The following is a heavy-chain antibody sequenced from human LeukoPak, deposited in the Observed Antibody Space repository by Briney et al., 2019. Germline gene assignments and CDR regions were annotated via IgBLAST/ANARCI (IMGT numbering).Heavy chain of an antibody. D-gene: IGHD3-10*01. V-gene: IGHV3-53*01. CDR1: GFTVSSNY. CDR3: ARSMVRGVIRYFDY. CDR2: IYSGGST. J-gene: IGHJ4*02. Sequence: PGGSLRLSCAASGFTVSSNYMSWVRQTPGKGLEWVSVIYSGGSTYYADSVKGRFTISRDNSKNTLYLQMNSLRAEDTAVYYCARSMVRGVIRYFDYWGQGTLVTVSS.